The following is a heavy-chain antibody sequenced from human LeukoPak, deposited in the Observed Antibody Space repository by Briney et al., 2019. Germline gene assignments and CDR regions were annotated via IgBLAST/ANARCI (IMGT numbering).Heavy chain of an antibody. J-gene: IGHJ4*02. D-gene: IGHD4-17*01. Sequence: SETLSLTCAVFGGSFSGYYWSWIRQSPEKGLEWIGEMSHTGATNYNPSLKSRVTVSVDTSKKQFSLNLRSVTAADTAVYYCAREGMTTVTAFDYWGQGTLVTASS. V-gene: IGHV4-34*01. CDR1: GGSFSGYY. CDR3: AREGMTTVTAFDY. CDR2: MSHTGAT.